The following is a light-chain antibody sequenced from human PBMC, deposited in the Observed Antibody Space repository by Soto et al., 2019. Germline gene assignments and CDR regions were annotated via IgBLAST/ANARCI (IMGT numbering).Light chain of an antibody. CDR1: SSDVVDYNY. V-gene: IGLV2-23*01. J-gene: IGLJ2*01. CDR2: EGS. Sequence: QSALTQPRSVSGSPGQSVTISCTGPSSDVVDYNYVSYVSWYQQHPGKVPKLMIYEGSKRPSGVSNRFSGSKSGNTASLTISGLQAEDEADYYCCSYAGSSTVVFGGGTKLTVL. CDR3: CSYAGSSTVV.